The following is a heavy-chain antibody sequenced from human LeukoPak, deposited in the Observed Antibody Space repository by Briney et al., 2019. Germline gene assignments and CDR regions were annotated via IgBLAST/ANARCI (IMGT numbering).Heavy chain of an antibody. V-gene: IGHV5-51*01. J-gene: IGHJ3*01. CDR3: AGRSIQHFCSSKCLDFFDF. D-gene: IGHD3-3*02. CDR1: GYSFTSYW. CDR2: IYPGDSDT. Sequence: GESLKISCKGSGYSFTSYWIGWVRQMPGKGLEWMGIIYPGDSDTRYSPSFQGQVTISADKSISTAYLQWSSLKASDTAMYFWAGRSIQHFCSSKCLDFFDFWGQGKMVTVS.